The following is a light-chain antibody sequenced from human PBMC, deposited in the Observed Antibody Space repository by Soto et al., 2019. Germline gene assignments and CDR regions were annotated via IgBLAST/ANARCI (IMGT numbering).Light chain of an antibody. CDR2: HAS. CDR3: QQYYSYRT. J-gene: IGKJ1*01. V-gene: IGKV1-5*03. Sequence: DIQMTQSPSTLSASVGDRVTITCRASQSISSWLAWYQQKPGKAPKLLIYHASSLESGVPSRFSGSGSGTDFTLTISSLQPDDFATYYCQQYYSYRTFGQGTKVEVK. CDR1: QSISSW.